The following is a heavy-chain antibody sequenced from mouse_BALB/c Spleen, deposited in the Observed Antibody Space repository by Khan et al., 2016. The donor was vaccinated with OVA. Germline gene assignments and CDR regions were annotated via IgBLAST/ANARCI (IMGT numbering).Heavy chain of an antibody. Sequence: QVQLQQPGAELARPGASVKMSCKASGYTFTSYTIHWIKLRPGQGLEWIGFINPSTGYTNYNQKFKDKATLTADKSSTTAYMQLSSLTSDDSAVYTFECYATYHSSDGWFTYWGQGTLVTVSA. CDR3: ECYATYHSSDGWFTY. J-gene: IGHJ3*01. D-gene: IGHD2-5*01. CDR1: GYTFTSYT. CDR2: INPSTGYT. V-gene: IGHV1-4*01.